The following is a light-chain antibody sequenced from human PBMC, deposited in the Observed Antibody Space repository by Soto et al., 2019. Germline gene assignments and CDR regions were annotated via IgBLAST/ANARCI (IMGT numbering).Light chain of an antibody. CDR2: EVS. Sequence: QSALTQPPSASGSPGQSVTISCNGTSSDVGGYNYVSWYQQHPGKAPKLMIYEVSKRPSGVPDRFSGSKSGNTASLTVSGLQAEDEADYYCSSYAGSNIVFGTGTKLTVL. J-gene: IGLJ1*01. CDR1: SSDVGGYNY. V-gene: IGLV2-8*01. CDR3: SSYAGSNIV.